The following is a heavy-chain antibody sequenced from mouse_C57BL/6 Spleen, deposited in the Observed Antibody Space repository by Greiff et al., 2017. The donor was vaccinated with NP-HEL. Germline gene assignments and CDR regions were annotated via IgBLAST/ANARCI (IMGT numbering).Heavy chain of an antibody. V-gene: IGHV1-80*01. D-gene: IGHD1-1*01. CDR2: IYPGDGDT. CDR1: GYAFSSYW. J-gene: IGHJ2*01. Sequence: VKLVESGAELVKPGASVKISCKASGYAFSSYWMNWVKQRPGKGLEWIGQIYPGDGDTNYNGKFKGKATLTADKSSSTAYMQLSSLTSEDSAVYFCARSGDYGSSYFDYWGQGTTLTVSS. CDR3: ARSGDYGSSYFDY.